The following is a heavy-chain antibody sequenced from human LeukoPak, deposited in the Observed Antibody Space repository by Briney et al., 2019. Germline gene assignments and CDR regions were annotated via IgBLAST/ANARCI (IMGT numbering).Heavy chain of an antibody. CDR1: DYSISSGYY. Sequence: PSETLSLTCTVSDYSISSGYYWGWIRQPPGKGLEWIGSIYHSGRTYYNPSLKSRVTISVDTSRNQFSLILSSVTAADTAVYYCARGRRDGYNLEYFDKWGQGTLVTVSS. J-gene: IGHJ4*02. CDR3: ARGRRDGYNLEYFDK. V-gene: IGHV4-38-2*02. CDR2: IYHSGRT. D-gene: IGHD5-24*01.